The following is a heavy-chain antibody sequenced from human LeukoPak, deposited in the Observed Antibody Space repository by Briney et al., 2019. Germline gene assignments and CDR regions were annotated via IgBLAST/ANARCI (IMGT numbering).Heavy chain of an antibody. V-gene: IGHV4-59*01. J-gene: IGHJ4*02. D-gene: IGHD3-22*01. Sequence: SETLSLTCTVSGGSISSYYWSWIRQPPGKGLEWIGYIYYSGSTNYNPSLKSRVTTSVDTSKNQFSLKLSSVTAADTAVYYCARDSSGYYDYFDYWGQGTLVTVSS. CDR1: GGSISSYY. CDR2: IYYSGST. CDR3: ARDSSGYYDYFDY.